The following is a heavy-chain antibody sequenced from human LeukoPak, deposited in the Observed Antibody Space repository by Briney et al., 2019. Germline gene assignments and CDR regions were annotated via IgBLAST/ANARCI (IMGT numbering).Heavy chain of an antibody. D-gene: IGHD3-16*01. CDR2: INPNSGGT. Sequence: ASVKVSCKASGYTFTGYYMHWVRQAPGQGLEWMGWINPNSGGTNYAQKFQGRVAMTRDASMSTVYMELSRLRSDDTAVYYCARDGAGNWFDPWGQGTLVTVSS. V-gene: IGHV1-2*02. CDR3: ARDGAGNWFDP. J-gene: IGHJ5*02. CDR1: GYTFTGYY.